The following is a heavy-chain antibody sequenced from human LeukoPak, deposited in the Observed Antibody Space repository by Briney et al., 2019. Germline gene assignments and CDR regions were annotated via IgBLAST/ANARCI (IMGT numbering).Heavy chain of an antibody. D-gene: IGHD7-27*01. Sequence: GGSLRLSCAASGFTFSSYAMSWVRQAPGKGLEWVAVISFDGSAKYYADSVKGRFTISRDNSKNTLYLQMNSLRAEDTAVYYCAKDAGTWGYGYNFDYWGQGTLVTVSS. CDR3: AKDAGTWGYGYNFDY. CDR1: GFTFSSYA. J-gene: IGHJ4*02. V-gene: IGHV3-30*18. CDR2: ISFDGSAK.